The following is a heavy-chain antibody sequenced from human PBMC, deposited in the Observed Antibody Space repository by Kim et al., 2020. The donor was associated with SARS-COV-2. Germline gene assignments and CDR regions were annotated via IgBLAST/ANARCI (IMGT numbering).Heavy chain of an antibody. D-gene: IGHD1-1*01. Sequence: GGSLRLSCGASGFTFSDSAIHWVRRASGKGLAWVGRITSKGNGYATAYSVSGRGRFTISSYESRNNVYMQMNSMKTEDIAVYYGTRVPGTTLAFWYGM. CDR3: TRVPGTTLAFWYGM. CDR1: GFTFSDSA. V-gene: IGHV3-73*01. CDR2: ITSKGNGYAT. J-gene: IGHJ6*01.